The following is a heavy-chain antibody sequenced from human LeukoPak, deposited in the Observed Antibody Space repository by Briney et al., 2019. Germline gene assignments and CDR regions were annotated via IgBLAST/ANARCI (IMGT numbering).Heavy chain of an antibody. CDR1: GFNFSDYN. Sequence: GGSLRLSCAASGFNFSDYNMHWVRQAPGKGLEWVSYISSSSSTIYYADSVKGRFTISRDNAKNSLYLQMNSLRAEDTAVYYCAREPEAAAGTGDYYYMDVWGKGTTVTVSS. CDR3: AREPEAAAGTGDYYYMDV. V-gene: IGHV3-48*01. J-gene: IGHJ6*03. CDR2: ISSSSSTI. D-gene: IGHD6-13*01.